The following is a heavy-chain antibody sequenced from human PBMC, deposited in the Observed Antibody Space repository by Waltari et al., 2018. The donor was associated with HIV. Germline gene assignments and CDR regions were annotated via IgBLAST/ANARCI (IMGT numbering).Heavy chain of an antibody. CDR2: IYPSGST. CDR3: ARVFCSGGSCYGDGRYGMDV. J-gene: IGHJ6*02. D-gene: IGHD2-15*01. CDR1: GGSISSGRYY. V-gene: IGHV4-61*02. Sequence: QVQLQESGPGLVKPLQTLSLTCTVSGGSISSGRYYWNWLRPPPGQGLEWIGRIYPSGSTNYNPSLKSRVTISVDTSKNQFSLKLSSVTAADTAVYYCARVFCSGGSCYGDGRYGMDVWGQGTTVTVSS.